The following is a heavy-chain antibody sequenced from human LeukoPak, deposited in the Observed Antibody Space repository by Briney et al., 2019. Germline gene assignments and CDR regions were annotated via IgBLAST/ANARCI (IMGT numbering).Heavy chain of an antibody. D-gene: IGHD6-13*01. CDR1: GGSFSGYY. Sequence: SETLSLTCAVYGGSFSGYYWSWIRQPPGKGLEWIGEIKHSGSTNYNPSLKSRVTISVDTSKNQFSLKLSSVTAADTAVYYCARYRYSSSWNPWITWGQGTLVTVSS. J-gene: IGHJ5*02. CDR2: IKHSGST. V-gene: IGHV4-34*01. CDR3: ARYRYSSSWNPWIT.